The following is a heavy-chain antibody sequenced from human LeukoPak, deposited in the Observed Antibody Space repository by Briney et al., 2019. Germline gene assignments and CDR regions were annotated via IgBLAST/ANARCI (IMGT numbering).Heavy chain of an antibody. Sequence: KPSETLSLTCTVSGYSISSGYYWGWIRQPPGKGLEWIGSIYLSGSTYYNPSLKSRVTISVDTSKNQFSLKPSSVTAADTAVYYCARQSGSYFDYWGQGTLVTVSS. J-gene: IGHJ4*02. CDR2: IYLSGST. CDR3: ARQSGSYFDY. V-gene: IGHV4-38-2*02. CDR1: GYSISSGYY. D-gene: IGHD1-26*01.